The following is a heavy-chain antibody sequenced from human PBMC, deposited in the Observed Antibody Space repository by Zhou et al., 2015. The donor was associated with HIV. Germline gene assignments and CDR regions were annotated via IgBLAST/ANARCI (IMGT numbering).Heavy chain of an antibody. CDR1: GYTFRRYA. V-gene: IGHV7-4-1*02. CDR2: IDTDTGKP. D-gene: IGHD3-16*02. J-gene: IGHJ6*03. CDR3: ARGPSGPIYRPTSNYYKYYYMDV. Sequence: QVQLVQSGSELKKPGASVKVSCRPFGYTFRRYALNWVRQTPGQGFQWMGWIDTDTGKPTYAQGFTGRFVFSSDISADTAYLEINNLKAEDAAIYYCARGPSGPIYRPTSNYYKYYYMDVWGEGTTVSISS.